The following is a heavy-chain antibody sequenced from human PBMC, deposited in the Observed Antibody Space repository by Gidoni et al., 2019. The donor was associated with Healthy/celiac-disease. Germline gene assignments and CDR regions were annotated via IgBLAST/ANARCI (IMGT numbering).Heavy chain of an antibody. CDR1: GGSFSGYY. Sequence: QVQLQQWGAGLLKPSETLSLTCAVSGGSFSGYYWSWIRQPPGKGLEWIGEINHSGSTNYNPSLKSRVTISVDTAKNQFSLKLSSVTAADTAVYYCARAGSSSWYFPPYYFDYWGQGTLVTVSS. V-gene: IGHV4-34*01. CDR2: INHSGST. CDR3: ARAGSSSWYFPPYYFDY. J-gene: IGHJ4*02. D-gene: IGHD6-13*01.